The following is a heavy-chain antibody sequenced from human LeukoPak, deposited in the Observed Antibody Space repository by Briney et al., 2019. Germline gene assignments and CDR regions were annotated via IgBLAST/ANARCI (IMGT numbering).Heavy chain of an antibody. CDR3: ARDYDYAFDY. CDR1: GFTFSIYS. CDR2: ITSDSSSI. V-gene: IGHV3-48*02. J-gene: IGHJ4*02. D-gene: IGHD4-17*01. Sequence: GRSLRLSCAASGFTFSIYSMNWVRQAPGKGLEWVSYITSDSSSIYYADSVKGRFTISRDNAENSLYLQMNSLRDEDTAVYYCARDYDYAFDYWGQGTLVTVSS.